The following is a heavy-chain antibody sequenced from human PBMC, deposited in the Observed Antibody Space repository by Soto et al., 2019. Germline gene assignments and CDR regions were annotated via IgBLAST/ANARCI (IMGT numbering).Heavy chain of an antibody. V-gene: IGHV3-30*18. CDR1: GFTFSSYG. CDR3: AKDLDIVVLKWFDP. D-gene: IGHD2-21*01. Sequence: QVQLVESGGGVVQPGRSLRLSCAASGFTFSSYGMHWVRQAPGKGLEWVAVISYDGSNKYYADSVKGRFTISRDNSKNTLYLQMNSLRAEDTAVYYCAKDLDIVVLKWFDPWGQGTLVTVSS. J-gene: IGHJ5*02. CDR2: ISYDGSNK.